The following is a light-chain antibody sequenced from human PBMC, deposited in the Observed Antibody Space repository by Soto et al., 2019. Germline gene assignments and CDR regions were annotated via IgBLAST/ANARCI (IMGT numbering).Light chain of an antibody. Sequence: DIQMTQSPSSLSASVGDRVTITCRASQNIARYLSWYQQKHGKAPMLLIYGASTLQGGVPSRFSGSGSGTDFTLTIDSLQPEDFATYYCQQSFTSQWTFGQGTKVDIK. CDR2: GAS. V-gene: IGKV1-39*01. J-gene: IGKJ1*01. CDR1: QNIARY. CDR3: QQSFTSQWT.